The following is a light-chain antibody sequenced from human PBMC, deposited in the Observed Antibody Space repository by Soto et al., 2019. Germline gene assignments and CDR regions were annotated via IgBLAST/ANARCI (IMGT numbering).Light chain of an antibody. V-gene: IGKV3-20*01. CDR1: QSVSSSY. CDR2: GAS. Sequence: EIVLTQSPGTLSLSPGERATLSCRASQSVSSSYLAWYQQKPGQAPRLLIYGASSRATGIPDRFSGSGSGTDFTLTISSLQPEDFATYFCQEYGTSFTWTFGQGTKVDI. J-gene: IGKJ1*01. CDR3: QEYGTSFTWT.